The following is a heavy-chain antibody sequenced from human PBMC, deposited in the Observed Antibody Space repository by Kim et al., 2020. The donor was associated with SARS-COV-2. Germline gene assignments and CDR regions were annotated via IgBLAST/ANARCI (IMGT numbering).Heavy chain of an antibody. D-gene: IGHD3-22*01. Sequence: PSLKGLVTISVDTSKNQVSLKMSSVTAADTAVYYCARAENYYDSSGYLDYWGQGTLVTVSS. V-gene: IGHV4-34*01. CDR3: ARAENYYDSSGYLDY. J-gene: IGHJ4*02.